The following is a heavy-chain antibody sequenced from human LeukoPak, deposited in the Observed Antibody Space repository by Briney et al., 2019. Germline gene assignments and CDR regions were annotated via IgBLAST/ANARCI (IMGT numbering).Heavy chain of an antibody. D-gene: IGHD3-22*01. V-gene: IGHV4-39*07. CDR1: GGSISSSSYY. Sequence: PSETLSLTCTVSGGSISSSSYYWGWIRQPPGKGLEWIGSIYYSGSTYYNPSLKSRVTISVDTSKNQFSLKLSSVTAADTAVYYCARPYDSSGYYHLDAFDIWGQGTMVTVSS. J-gene: IGHJ3*02. CDR2: IYYSGST. CDR3: ARPYDSSGYYHLDAFDI.